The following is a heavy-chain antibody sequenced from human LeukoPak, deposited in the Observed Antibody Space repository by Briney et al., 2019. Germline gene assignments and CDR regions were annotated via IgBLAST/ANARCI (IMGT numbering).Heavy chain of an antibody. Sequence: GESLKISCKGSGYSFTSYWIGWVRQMPGKGPEWMGIIYPGDSDTRYSPSFQGQVTISADKSISTAYLQWSSLKASDTAMYYCARLVVVRGVISYMDVWGKGTTVTISS. V-gene: IGHV5-51*01. D-gene: IGHD3-10*01. CDR1: GYSFTSYW. J-gene: IGHJ6*03. CDR2: IYPGDSDT. CDR3: ARLVVVRGVISYMDV.